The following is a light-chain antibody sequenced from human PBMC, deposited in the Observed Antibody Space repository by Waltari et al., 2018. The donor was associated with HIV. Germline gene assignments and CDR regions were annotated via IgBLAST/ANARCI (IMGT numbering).Light chain of an antibody. CDR2: GAS. Sequence: EIVMTQSPATLSVSPGERATLSCRASQIVSSNLAWYQQKPGQAPRLLIYGASTRATGIPARFSGSGSGTEFTLTISSLQFEDFAVYYCQQYNNWPFFGQGTKLEIK. CDR3: QQYNNWPF. CDR1: QIVSSN. J-gene: IGKJ2*01. V-gene: IGKV3-15*01.